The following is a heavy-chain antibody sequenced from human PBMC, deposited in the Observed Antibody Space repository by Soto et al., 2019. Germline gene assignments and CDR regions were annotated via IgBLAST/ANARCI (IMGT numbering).Heavy chain of an antibody. J-gene: IGHJ4*02. Sequence: QVQLVESGGGVVQPGRSLRLSCAASGFTFSSYAMHWVRQAPGKGLEWVAVISYDGSNKYYADSVKGRFTISRDKSKNTLYLQMNSLRAEDTAVYYCAREYYPGYCSGGSCYSFAYWGQGTLVTVSS. CDR1: GFTFSSYA. D-gene: IGHD2-15*01. CDR2: ISYDGSNK. CDR3: AREYYPGYCSGGSCYSFAY. V-gene: IGHV3-30-3*01.